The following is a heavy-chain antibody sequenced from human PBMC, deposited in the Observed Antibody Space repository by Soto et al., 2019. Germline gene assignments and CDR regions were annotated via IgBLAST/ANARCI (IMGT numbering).Heavy chain of an antibody. CDR2: ISSSSSTI. Sequence: GGSLRLSCAASGFTFSSYSMNWVRQAPGKGLEWVSYISSSSSTIYYADSVKGRFTISRDNAKNSLYLQMNSLRDEDTAVYYCARDPVSTVDNYYYGMDVWGQGTTGTVSS. D-gene: IGHD4-17*01. J-gene: IGHJ6*02. CDR3: ARDPVSTVDNYYYGMDV. V-gene: IGHV3-48*02. CDR1: GFTFSSYS.